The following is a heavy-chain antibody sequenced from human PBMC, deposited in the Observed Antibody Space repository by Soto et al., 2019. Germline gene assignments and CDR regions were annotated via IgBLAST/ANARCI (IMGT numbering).Heavy chain of an antibody. V-gene: IGHV4-61*01. J-gene: IGHJ4*02. CDR3: ARDFDYFDS. D-gene: IGHD3-3*01. CDR1: GNSFRSGSYY. Sequence: TLSLTCSVSGNSFRSGSYYWSWIRQPPGKGLEWIGYVYHTGRTSYNPSLKSRVSISMDTSRNQFSLDLDSVTAADTAVYFCARDFDYFDSWGRGVLVTVSS. CDR2: VYHTGRT.